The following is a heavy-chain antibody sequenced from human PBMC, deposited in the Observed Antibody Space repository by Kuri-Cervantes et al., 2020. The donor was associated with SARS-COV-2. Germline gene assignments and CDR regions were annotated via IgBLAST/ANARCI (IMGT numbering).Heavy chain of an antibody. D-gene: IGHD3-3*01. J-gene: IGHJ3*02. V-gene: IGHV1-69*04. CDR1: GGTFSSYA. CDR2: IIPILGTA. CDR3: ARGRDYDFWSGYPPVLYAFDI. Sequence: SVKVSCKASGGTFSSYAISWVRQAPGQGLEWMGRIIPILGTANYAQKFQGRVTITADKSTSTAYMELSSLRSDDTAVYYCARGRDYDFWSGYPPVLYAFDIWGQGTRVTVSS.